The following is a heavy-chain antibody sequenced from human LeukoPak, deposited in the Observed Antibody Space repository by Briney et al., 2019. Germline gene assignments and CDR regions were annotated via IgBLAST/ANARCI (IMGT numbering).Heavy chain of an antibody. D-gene: IGHD7-27*01. J-gene: IGHJ3*02. V-gene: IGHV3-23*01. Sequence: HPRGSLRLSCAASGFTFSSYAMSWVPQAPGKGLEWVSAISGSGGSTYYADSVKGRFTMSRDNSKTTLYLQMKSLRDEDTAVYYCAKDSRKLGPGGAFDIWGQGTMVTVSS. CDR1: GFTFSSYA. CDR2: ISGSGGST. CDR3: AKDSRKLGPGGAFDI.